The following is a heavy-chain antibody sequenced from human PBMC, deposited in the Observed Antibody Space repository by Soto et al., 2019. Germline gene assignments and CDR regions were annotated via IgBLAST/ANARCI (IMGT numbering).Heavy chain of an antibody. CDR1: GGTFSSYA. CDR2: IIPIFGTA. CDR3: ASPVRGGSGSYSPYYYYGMDV. Sequence: QVQLVQSGAEVKKPGSSVKVSCKASGGTFSSYAISWVRQAPGQGLEWMGGIIPIFGTANYAQKFQGRVTITADESTSTAYMELSSLRSEDTAVYYCASPVRGGSGSYSPYYYYGMDVWGQGTTVTVSS. V-gene: IGHV1-69*01. D-gene: IGHD3-10*01. J-gene: IGHJ6*02.